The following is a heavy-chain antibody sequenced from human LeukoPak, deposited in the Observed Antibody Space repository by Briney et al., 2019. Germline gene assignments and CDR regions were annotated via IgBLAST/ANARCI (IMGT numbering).Heavy chain of an antibody. CDR2: ISAYNGNT. CDR3: ARESYCSSTSCYSDYYYYGMDV. V-gene: IGHV1-18*01. J-gene: IGHJ6*02. CDR1: GYTFTSCG. Sequence: ASVKVSCKASGYTFTSCGISWVRQAPGQGLEWMGWISAYNGNTNYAQKLQGRVTMTTDTSTSTAYMELRSLRSDDTAVYYCARESYCSSTSCYSDYYYYGMDVWGQGTTVTVSS. D-gene: IGHD2-2*01.